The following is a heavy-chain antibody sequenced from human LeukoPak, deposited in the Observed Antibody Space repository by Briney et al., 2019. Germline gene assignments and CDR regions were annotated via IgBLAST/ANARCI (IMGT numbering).Heavy chain of an antibody. D-gene: IGHD6-19*01. CDR2: ISGSGGST. Sequence: GGSLRLSCAASGFTFSSYAMSWVRQAPGKGLEWVSAISGSGGSTYYADSVKGRFTISRDNSKNTLYLQMNSLRAEDTAVYYCGKGSGIAVAGIGGSYFDYWGQGTLVTVSS. CDR3: GKGSGIAVAGIGGSYFDY. CDR1: GFTFSSYA. J-gene: IGHJ4*02. V-gene: IGHV3-23*01.